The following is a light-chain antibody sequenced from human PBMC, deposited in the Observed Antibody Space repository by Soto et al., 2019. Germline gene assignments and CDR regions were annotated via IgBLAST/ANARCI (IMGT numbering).Light chain of an antibody. CDR3: QQYNSYSPYT. CDR1: QSISSW. Sequence: DIQMTQSPSTLSASVGDRVTITCRASQSISSWLAWYQQKPGKAPKLLIYKASSLECGVPSRFSGSESGTEFTLTISSLQPDDFATYYCQQYNSYSPYTFGQGTKLEIK. CDR2: KAS. V-gene: IGKV1-5*03. J-gene: IGKJ2*01.